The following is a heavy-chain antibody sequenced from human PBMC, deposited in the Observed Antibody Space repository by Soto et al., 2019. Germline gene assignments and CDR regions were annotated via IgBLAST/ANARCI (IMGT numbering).Heavy chain of an antibody. CDR2: IYYSGST. Sequence: QVQLQESGPGLVKPSQTLSLTCTVSSGSISSGGYYWSWIRQHPGKGLEWIGYIYYSGSTYYNPSLKSRVTISVDTSKNQFSLKLSSVTAADTAVYYCATTDYDILTGRPWGAFDIWGQGTMVTVSS. J-gene: IGHJ3*02. CDR3: ATTDYDILTGRPWGAFDI. D-gene: IGHD3-9*01. V-gene: IGHV4-31*03. CDR1: SGSISSGGYY.